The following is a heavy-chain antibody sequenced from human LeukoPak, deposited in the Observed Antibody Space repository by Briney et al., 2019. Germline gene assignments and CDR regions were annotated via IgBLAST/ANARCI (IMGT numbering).Heavy chain of an antibody. J-gene: IGHJ5*02. CDR2: MNPNSGNT. CDR1: GYTFTSYD. V-gene: IGHV1-8*01. Sequence: ASVKVSCKASGYTFTSYDINWVRQATGQGLEWMGWMNPNSGNTGYAQKFQGRVTMTRNTSISTAYMELSSLRSEDTAVYYCARGSVRGAINWFDPWGQGTLVTVSS. D-gene: IGHD3-10*02. CDR3: ARGSVRGAINWFDP.